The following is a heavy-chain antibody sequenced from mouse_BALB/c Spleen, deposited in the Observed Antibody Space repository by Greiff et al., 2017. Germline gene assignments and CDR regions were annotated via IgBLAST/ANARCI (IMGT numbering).Heavy chain of an antibody. V-gene: IGHV2-9*02. CDR2: IWAGGST. J-gene: IGHJ4*01. D-gene: IGHD2-1*01. CDR3: ARDNYGNYDAMDY. CDR1: GFSLTSYG. Sequence: VQRVESGPGLVAPSQSLSITCTVSGFSLTSYGVHWVRQPPGKGLEWLGVIWAGGSTNYNSALMSRLSISKDNSKSQVFLKMNSLQTDDTAMYYCARDNYGNYDAMDYWGQGTSVTVSS.